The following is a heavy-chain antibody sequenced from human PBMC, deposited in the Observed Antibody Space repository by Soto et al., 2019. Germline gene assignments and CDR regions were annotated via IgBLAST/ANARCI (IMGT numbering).Heavy chain of an antibody. Sequence: SETLSLTCAVSGGSLSSSAYSWSWLRQPPGKGLEWIGFIYQSGSTYYNPSLKSRVTMSLDRPKNQFSLKLSSVTAADTAVYYCAREPLFCVSDGFSWDEVVDIWGEGTMVTVSS. CDR1: GGSLSSSAYS. CDR2: IYQSGST. D-gene: IGHD1-26*01. J-gene: IGHJ3*02. CDR3: AREPLFCVSDGFSWDEVVDI. V-gene: IGHV4-30-2*01.